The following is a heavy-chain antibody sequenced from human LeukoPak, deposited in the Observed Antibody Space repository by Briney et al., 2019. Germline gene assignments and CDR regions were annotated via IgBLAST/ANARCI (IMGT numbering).Heavy chain of an antibody. CDR3: ARDYDGDYSFDY. V-gene: IGHV1-69*04. J-gene: IGHJ4*02. Sequence: ASVKVSCKASGGTFSSYAISSVRQAPGQGLEWMGRIIPILGIANYAQKFQGRVTITADKSTTTAYMELSSVRSEDTAVYYCARDYDGDYSFDYWGQGTLVTVSS. CDR1: GGTFSSYA. D-gene: IGHD4-17*01. CDR2: IIPILGIA.